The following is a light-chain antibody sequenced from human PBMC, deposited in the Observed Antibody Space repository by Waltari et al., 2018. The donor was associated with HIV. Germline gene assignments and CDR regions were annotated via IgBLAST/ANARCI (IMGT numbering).Light chain of an antibody. CDR3: LLSYNGARGV. V-gene: IGLV7-46*01. Sequence: QAVVTQEPSLTVSPGGTVTLTCGPSTGAVTSGHYPYWFQQKPGQAPRTLIYDTNNKHSWTPARFSGSLLGGKAAMTLSGAQPEDEAEYYCLLSYNGARGVFGGGTKLTVL. CDR2: DTN. J-gene: IGLJ3*02. CDR1: TGAVTSGHY.